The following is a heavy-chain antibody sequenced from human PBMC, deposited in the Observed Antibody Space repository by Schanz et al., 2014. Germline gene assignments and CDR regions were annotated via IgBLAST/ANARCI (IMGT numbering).Heavy chain of an antibody. D-gene: IGHD2-15*01. CDR1: GGSVSSGGDY. Sequence: QVQLQESGPGLVKPSGTLSLTCTVSGGSVSSGGDYWSWIRQHPGKGLEWIGFISYSGSTYYNPSRKSRVTISVDTSKNQFSLNLSSVTADDTAVFYCAKGMGYCSGGTCYDYYYYGLDVWGQGTTVTVSS. CDR2: ISYSGST. J-gene: IGHJ6*02. V-gene: IGHV4-31*03. CDR3: AKGMGYCSGGTCYDYYYYGLDV.